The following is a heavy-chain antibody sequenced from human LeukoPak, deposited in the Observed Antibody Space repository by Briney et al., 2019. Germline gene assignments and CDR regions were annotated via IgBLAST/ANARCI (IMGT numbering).Heavy chain of an antibody. CDR1: GYTFTSYY. Sequence: ASVKVSCKASGYTFTSYYMHWVRQAPGQGLEWMGIINPSGGSTSYAQKFQGRVTMTRDTSTSTVYMELSSLRSEDTAVYYCARTEGSGYFITYLDYWGQGTLVTVSS. V-gene: IGHV1-46*01. J-gene: IGHJ4*02. D-gene: IGHD3-22*01. CDR3: ARTEGSGYFITYLDY. CDR2: INPSGGST.